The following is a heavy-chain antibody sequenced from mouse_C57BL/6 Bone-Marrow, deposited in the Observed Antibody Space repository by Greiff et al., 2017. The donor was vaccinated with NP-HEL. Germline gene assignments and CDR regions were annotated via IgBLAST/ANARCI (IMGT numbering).Heavy chain of an antibody. J-gene: IGHJ2*01. CDR1: GYTFTSYG. V-gene: IGHV1-58*01. D-gene: IGHD1-1*01. Sequence: EVKLMESGAELVRPGSSVKMSCKTSGYTFTSYGINWVKQRPGQGLEWIGYIYIGNGYTEYNEKFKGKATLTSDTSSSTAYMQLSSLTSEDSAIYFCARPSYYYGSSLDYWGQGTTLTVSS. CDR2: IYIGNGYT. CDR3: ARPSYYYGSSLDY.